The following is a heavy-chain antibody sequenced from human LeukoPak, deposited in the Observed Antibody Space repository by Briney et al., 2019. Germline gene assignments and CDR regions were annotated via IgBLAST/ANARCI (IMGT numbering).Heavy chain of an antibody. CDR1: GGSISSSSYY. Sequence: KPSETLSLTCTVSGGSISSSSYYWGWIRQPPGKGLEWIGSIYYSGSTYYNPSLKSRVTISVDTSKNQFSLKLSSVTAADTAVYYCARRMYSGSYYGGAPFDYWGQGTLVTVSS. CDR3: ARRMYSGSYYGGAPFDY. V-gene: IGHV4-39*01. J-gene: IGHJ4*02. CDR2: IYYSGST. D-gene: IGHD1-26*01.